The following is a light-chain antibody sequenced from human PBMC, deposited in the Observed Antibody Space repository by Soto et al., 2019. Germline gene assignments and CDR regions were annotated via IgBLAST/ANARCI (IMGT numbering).Light chain of an antibody. CDR3: AAWDDSLNGYV. CDR1: SSNIGSNT. CDR2: SNN. J-gene: IGLJ1*01. V-gene: IGLV1-44*01. Sequence: QSVLTQSPSASRTPGQRVTISCSGSSSNIGSNTVNWYQQLPGTAPRLLIYSNNQRPSGVPDRFSGSKSGTSASLAISGLQSEDEADYYCAAWDDSLNGYVFGTGTQLTVL.